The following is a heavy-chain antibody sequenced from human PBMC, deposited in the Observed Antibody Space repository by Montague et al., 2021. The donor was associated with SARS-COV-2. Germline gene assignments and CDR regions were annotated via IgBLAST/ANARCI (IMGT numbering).Heavy chain of an antibody. Sequence: PALVKPTQTLTLTCTFSGFSLNTSGMCVSWIRQPPGKALEWLARIDWDDDEYYSTSLKTRLTISKDTSKNQVVLTMTNMDPVDTATYYCARMRIAAAGSPFDIWGQGKMVTVSS. D-gene: IGHD6-13*01. CDR3: ARMRIAAAGSPFDI. J-gene: IGHJ3*02. CDR1: GFSLNTSGMC. V-gene: IGHV2-70*11. CDR2: IDWDDDE.